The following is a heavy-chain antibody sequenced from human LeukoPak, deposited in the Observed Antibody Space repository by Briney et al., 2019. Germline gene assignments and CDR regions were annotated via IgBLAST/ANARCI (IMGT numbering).Heavy chain of an antibody. D-gene: IGHD3-10*01. CDR2: IKQDGSEE. CDR1: GFTFSSYW. Sequence: GGPLRLSCAASGFTFSSYWMSWVRQAPGKGLEWVANIKQDGSEEYYVDSVKGRFTISRDNAKNSLYLQMNSLRAEDTAVYYCARDDYYGSGSYYGYYYYGMDVWGKGTTVTVSS. V-gene: IGHV3-7*03. CDR3: ARDDYYGSGSYYGYYYYGMDV. J-gene: IGHJ6*04.